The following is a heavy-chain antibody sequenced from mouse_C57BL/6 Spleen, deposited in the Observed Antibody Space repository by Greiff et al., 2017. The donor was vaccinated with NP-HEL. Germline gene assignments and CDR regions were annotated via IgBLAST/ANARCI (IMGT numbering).Heavy chain of an antibody. CDR2: IHPNSGST. J-gene: IGHJ2*01. V-gene: IGHV1-64*01. CDR3: AREGLGTVVAIEY. Sequence: QVQLQQSGAELVKPGASVKLSCKASGYTFTSYWMHWVKQRPGQGLEWIGMIHPNSGSTNYNEKFKSKATLTVDKSSSTAYMQLSSLTSEDSAVYYCAREGLGTVVAIEYWGQGTTLTVSS. CDR1: GYTFTSYW. D-gene: IGHD1-1*01.